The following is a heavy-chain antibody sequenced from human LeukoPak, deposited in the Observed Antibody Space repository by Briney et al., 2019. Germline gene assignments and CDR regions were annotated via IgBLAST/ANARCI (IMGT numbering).Heavy chain of an antibody. CDR3: AKWKYSNSGIDDY. V-gene: IGHV3-23*01. CDR1: GFTFSSYA. CDR2: ISGSGDNI. Sequence: GGSLRLSCAASGFTFSSYAMSWVRQVPGKGLEWVSVISGSGDNIYYADSVKGRFTISRDNSKNMLYLQMNSLRAEDTAVYYCAKWKYSNSGIDDYWGQGTLVTVSS. J-gene: IGHJ4*02. D-gene: IGHD6-6*01.